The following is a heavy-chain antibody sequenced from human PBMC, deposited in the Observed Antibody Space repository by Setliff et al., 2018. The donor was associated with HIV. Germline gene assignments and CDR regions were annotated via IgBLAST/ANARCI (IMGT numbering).Heavy chain of an antibody. D-gene: IGHD3-16*01. Sequence: SVKVSCKASGGTFSSFAISWVRQAPGQGLEWMGGIIPIFGTANYAQKFQGRVTINADESTDTAYMELRSLRSADTAIYYCATLNEYAYQTGGWFDPWGQGTPVTVS. CDR3: ATLNEYAYQTGGWFDP. CDR1: GGTFSSFA. CDR2: IIPIFGTA. V-gene: IGHV1-69*13. J-gene: IGHJ5*02.